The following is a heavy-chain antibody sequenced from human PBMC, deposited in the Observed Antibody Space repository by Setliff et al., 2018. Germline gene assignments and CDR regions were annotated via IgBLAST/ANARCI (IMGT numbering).Heavy chain of an antibody. D-gene: IGHD3-22*01. CDR1: GFTFTDYG. CDR2: INNYNFNT. J-gene: IGHJ4*02. CDR3: ARINFYVSSGYYYAPEL. Sequence: GASVKVSCKSSGFTFTDYGITWVRQVPGQGLEWMGWINNYNFNTQYAQKFQGRVTVTTDTSKTTAYMELRSLRADDTAVYYCARINFYVSSGYYYAPELWGQGTTVTVSS. V-gene: IGHV1-18*01.